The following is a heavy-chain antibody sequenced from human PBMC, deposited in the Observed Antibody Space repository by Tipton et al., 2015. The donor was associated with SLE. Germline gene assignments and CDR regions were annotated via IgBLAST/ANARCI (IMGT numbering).Heavy chain of an antibody. Sequence: TLSLTCTVSGGSISSYDWSWIRQPPGKGLEWIGNIYYSGRTNYNPSLKSRVTISVDTSKNQFSLRLSSATAADPAVYYWERDRVGLVPLFDCWGQETLVTVHS. V-gene: IGHV4-59*01. CDR2: IYYSGRT. CDR1: GGSISSYD. J-gene: IGHJ4*02. CDR3: ERDRVGLVPLFDC. D-gene: IGHD3/OR15-3a*01.